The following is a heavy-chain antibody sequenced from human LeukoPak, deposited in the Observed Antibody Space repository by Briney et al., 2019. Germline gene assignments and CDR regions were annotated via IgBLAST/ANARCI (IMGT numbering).Heavy chain of an antibody. J-gene: IGHJ4*02. V-gene: IGHV3-48*01. D-gene: IGHD3-3*01. CDR3: AREGSITIFGVVIMGYFDY. Sequence: GGSLRLSCAASGFTFSSYEMNWVRQAPGKGLEWVSYISSSSSTIYYADSVKGRFTISRDNAKNSLYLQMNSLRAEDTAVYYCAREGSITIFGVVIMGYFDYWGQGTLVTVSS. CDR1: GFTFSSYE. CDR2: ISSSSSTI.